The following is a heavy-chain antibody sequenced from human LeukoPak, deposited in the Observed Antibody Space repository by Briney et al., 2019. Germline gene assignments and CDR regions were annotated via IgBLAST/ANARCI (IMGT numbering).Heavy chain of an antibody. CDR2: IYPGDCDT. Sequence: GAALQTSCKGSGCGFTSYWNGWVRRMPGKGGVWMGMIYPGDCDTRYSPSFKGQVTISADKSISTAYLQWSSLKASDTAMYSCARGGRLNYWFDPWGQGTLVAVSS. CDR1: GCGFTSYW. J-gene: IGHJ5*02. V-gene: IGHV5-51*01. CDR3: ARGGRLNYWFDP. D-gene: IGHD3-16*01.